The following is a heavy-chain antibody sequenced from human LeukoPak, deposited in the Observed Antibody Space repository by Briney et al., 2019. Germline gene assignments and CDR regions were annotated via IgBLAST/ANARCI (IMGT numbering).Heavy chain of an antibody. D-gene: IGHD3-3*01. V-gene: IGHV4-59*05. J-gene: IGHJ6*03. CDR3: ARKSRDYDFWSGYYPYYYYYMDV. CDR1: GFTVSSNY. CDR2: IYYSGST. Sequence: GSLRLSCAASGFTVSSNYMSWVRQAPGKGLEWIGSIYYSGSTYYNPSLKSRVTISVDTSKNQFSLKLSSVTAADTAVYYCARKSRDYDFWSGYYPYYYYYMDVWGKGTTVTVSS.